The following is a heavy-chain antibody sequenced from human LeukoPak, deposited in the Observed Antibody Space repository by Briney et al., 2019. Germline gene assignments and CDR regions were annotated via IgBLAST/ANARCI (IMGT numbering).Heavy chain of an antibody. Sequence: SETLSLTCAVSGGSISSSNWWSWVRQPPGKGLEWIGEIYHSGSTNYNPSLKSRVTISVDTSKNQFSLKLNPVTAADTAVYYCAKALYSTSSSYYYGMDVWGQGTTVTVSS. D-gene: IGHD6-13*01. J-gene: IGHJ6*02. CDR3: AKALYSTSSSYYYGMDV. CDR2: IYHSGST. CDR1: GGSISSSNW. V-gene: IGHV4-4*02.